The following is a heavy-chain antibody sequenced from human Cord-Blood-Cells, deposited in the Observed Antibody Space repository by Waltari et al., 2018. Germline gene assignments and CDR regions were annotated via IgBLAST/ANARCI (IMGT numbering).Heavy chain of an antibody. CDR3: ARHGPGKWVDY. J-gene: IGHJ4*01. V-gene: IGHV3-23*01. Sequence: EVQLLESGGGLVKPGGSLRLSCEASGFTFSSYAMRWVRQAPGKGLEWFSAIRGSGGSTYYADSVNGRFTISRDNSKNTLYLQMNSLRADDTAVYYCARHGPGKWVDYWGHGTLVTVSS. D-gene: IGHD1-26*01. CDR2: IRGSGGST. CDR1: GFTFSSYA.